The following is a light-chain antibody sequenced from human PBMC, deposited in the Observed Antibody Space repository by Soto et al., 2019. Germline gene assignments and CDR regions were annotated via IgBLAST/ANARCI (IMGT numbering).Light chain of an antibody. CDR1: QSISSW. CDR3: QQYNSYSLDVT. Sequence: DIQMTQSPSTLSASVGDRVTITCRASQSISSWLAWYQQKPGKAPKLLIYKASSLESGVPSRFSGSGSGTEFTLTISSLQPDDFATYYCQQYNSYSLDVTFGPGTKVDIK. J-gene: IGKJ3*01. V-gene: IGKV1-5*03. CDR2: KAS.